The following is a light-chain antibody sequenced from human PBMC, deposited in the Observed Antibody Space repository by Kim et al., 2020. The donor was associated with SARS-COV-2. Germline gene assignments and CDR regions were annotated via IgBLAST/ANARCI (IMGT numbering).Light chain of an antibody. J-gene: IGLJ1*01. CDR2: EDN. CDR3: QAWDRITASYV. CDR1: KLGEKY. V-gene: IGLV3-1*01. Sequence: SYELTQPPSVSVSPGQTATITCSGDKLGEKYVSWYQQKPGQSPVVIIYEDNKRPSLIPERFSGSNSGNTATLTISGTPTTDEAGYYCQAWDRITASYVFGTGTKVTVL.